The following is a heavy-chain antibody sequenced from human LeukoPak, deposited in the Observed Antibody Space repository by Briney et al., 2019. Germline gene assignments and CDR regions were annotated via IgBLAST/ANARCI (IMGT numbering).Heavy chain of an antibody. CDR2: IYSGGST. Sequence: GGSLILSCAASGFTVGSNYMSWVRQAPGKGLEWVSVIYSGGSTYYADSVKGRFTISRDNSKNTLYLQMNSLRAEDTAVYYCANGGGDGYNNYWGQGTLVTVSS. CDR1: GFTVGSNY. V-gene: IGHV3-66*02. CDR3: ANGGGDGYNNY. D-gene: IGHD5-24*01. J-gene: IGHJ4*02.